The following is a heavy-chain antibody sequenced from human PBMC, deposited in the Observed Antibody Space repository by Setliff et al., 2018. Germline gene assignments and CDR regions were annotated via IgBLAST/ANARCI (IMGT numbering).Heavy chain of an antibody. V-gene: IGHV4-61*02. D-gene: IGHD2-21*01. CDR1: GGSISSGSYY. J-gene: IGHJ2*01. CDR3: AREGVGIVRRGYFDL. Sequence: PSATLSLTCTVSGGSISSGSYYWSWIRQPAGKGLEWIGRIYTSGSTNYNPSLKSRVTISVDTSKNQFSLKLSSVTAADTAVYYCAREGVGIVRRGYFDLWGRGTLVTVSS. CDR2: IYTSGST.